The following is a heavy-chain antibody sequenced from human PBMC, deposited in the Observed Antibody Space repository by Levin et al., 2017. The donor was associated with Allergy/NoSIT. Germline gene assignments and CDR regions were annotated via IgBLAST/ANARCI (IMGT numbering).Heavy chain of an antibody. Sequence: GGSLRLPCAASGFTFSRYPMHWVRQAPGKGLEWLAVIPADGNVKYYADSLKGRFTISRTNSKETLSLQMDSMRPEDTAVYYCTRGSGSYPWAVFDYWGRGTLVTVSS. CDR2: IPADGNVK. D-gene: IGHD1-26*01. CDR1: GFTFSRYP. CDR3: TRGSGSYPWAVFDY. J-gene: IGHJ4*02. V-gene: IGHV3-30*01.